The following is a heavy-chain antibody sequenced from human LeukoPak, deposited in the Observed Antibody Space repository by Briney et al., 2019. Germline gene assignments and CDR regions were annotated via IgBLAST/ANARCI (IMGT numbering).Heavy chain of an antibody. CDR2: INPNSGGT. CDR3: ARAGGRSWFDP. Sequence: GASAKVSCKASGYTFTSYYMHWVRQAPGQGLEWMGWINPNSGGTNYAQKFQGRVTMTTDTSMSTAYMELSRLTSDDTAVYYCARAGGRSWFDPWGQGTLVTVSS. V-gene: IGHV1-2*02. J-gene: IGHJ5*02. CDR1: GYTFTSYY.